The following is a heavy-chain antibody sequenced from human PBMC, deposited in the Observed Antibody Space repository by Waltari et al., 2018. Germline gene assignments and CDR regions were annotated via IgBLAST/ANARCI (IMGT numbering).Heavy chain of an antibody. Sequence: QVQLQESGPGLVQPSQTLSLTCSVSGFSLSSASYYWSWIRQHPGKGLEWIGYISHSGDTDYSPSLRSRLTLSVDTSKNQFSLKLNSVTAADTGVYFCAGRGAKMFSIWGRGTLVTVSS. CDR1: GFSLSSASYY. V-gene: IGHV4-31*02. D-gene: IGHD3-3*02. CDR2: ISHSGDT. J-gene: IGHJ4*02. CDR3: AGRGAKMFSI.